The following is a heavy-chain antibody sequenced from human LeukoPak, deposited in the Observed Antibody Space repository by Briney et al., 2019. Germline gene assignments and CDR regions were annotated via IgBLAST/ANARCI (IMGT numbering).Heavy chain of an antibody. CDR3: ARGPFGNCGGGPCHFRDIDNWYDP. Sequence: ASVKVSCKASGYTLTTYDIHWVRQAAGQGVEGMGWMNPKSGDARYADKFQGRAAITIDTSINTAYLELSALTSDDTAVYYCARGPFGNCGGGPCHFRDIDNWYDPWGQGTLVTVSS. J-gene: IGHJ5*02. CDR1: GYTLTTYD. D-gene: IGHD2-21*01. CDR2: MNPKSGDA. V-gene: IGHV1-8*03.